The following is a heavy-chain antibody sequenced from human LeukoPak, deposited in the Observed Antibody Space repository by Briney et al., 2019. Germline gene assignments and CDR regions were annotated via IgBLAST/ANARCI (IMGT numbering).Heavy chain of an antibody. Sequence: GRSLRLSCAASGFTFSSYGMHWVRRAPGKGLEWVAVISYDGSFIKYADSVEGRFTISRDNSKNTLYLQMNSLRPEDTAVYCCARIAVPGKAYNYLDPWGQGTLVTVCS. CDR2: ISYDGSFI. CDR1: GFTFSSYG. CDR3: ARIAVPGKAYNYLDP. J-gene: IGHJ5*02. V-gene: IGHV3-30*03. D-gene: IGHD6-19*01.